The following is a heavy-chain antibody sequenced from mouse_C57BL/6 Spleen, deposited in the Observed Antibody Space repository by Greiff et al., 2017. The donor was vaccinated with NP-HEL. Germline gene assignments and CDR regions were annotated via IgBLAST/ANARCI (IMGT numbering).Heavy chain of an antibody. D-gene: IGHD2-2*01. CDR2: ISSGSSTI. CDR1: GFTFSDYG. Sequence: EVQGVESGGGLVKPGGSLKLSCAASGFTFSDYGMHWVRQAPEKGLEWVAYISSGSSTIYYADTVKGRFTISRDNAKNTLCLQMTSLRSEDTAMYYCARDYYGYDEGVAYWGQGTLVTVSA. CDR3: ARDYYGYDEGVAY. J-gene: IGHJ3*01. V-gene: IGHV5-17*01.